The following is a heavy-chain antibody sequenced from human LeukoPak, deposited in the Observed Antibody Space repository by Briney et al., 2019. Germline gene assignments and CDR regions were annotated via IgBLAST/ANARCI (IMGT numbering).Heavy chain of an antibody. D-gene: IGHD6-19*01. CDR1: GASISTYY. V-gene: IGHV4-4*07. CDR2: VYTTGNT. Sequence: SETLSLTCTISGASISTYYWSWIRQPAGKGLEWIGRVYTTGNTNYSPSFQGRVTMSVDTSKNQFSLKVRSVTAADTAVYYCARAVAGTGYFQHWGQGTLVTVSS. J-gene: IGHJ1*01. CDR3: ARAVAGTGYFQH.